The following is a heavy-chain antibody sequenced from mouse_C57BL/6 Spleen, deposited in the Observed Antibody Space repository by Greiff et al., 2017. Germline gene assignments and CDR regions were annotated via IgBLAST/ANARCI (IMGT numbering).Heavy chain of an antibody. CDR1: GFTFTDYY. V-gene: IGHV7-3*01. CDR2: IRNKANGYTT. Sequence: EVQVVESGGGLVQPGGSLSLSCAASGFTFTDYYMSWVRQTPVKALEWLGFIRNKANGYTTEYSASVKGRFTISRDNSQSILYLQRNALRAEDSVTYYCARYRDPYAMDYWGQGTSVTVSS. CDR3: ARYRDPYAMDY. J-gene: IGHJ4*01.